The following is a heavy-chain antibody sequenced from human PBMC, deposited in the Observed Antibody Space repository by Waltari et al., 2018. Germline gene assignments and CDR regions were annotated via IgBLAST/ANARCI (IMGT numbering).Heavy chain of an antibody. J-gene: IGHJ4*02. D-gene: IGHD3-10*01. CDR1: GFTCRSYS. CDR3: AREPLHYYGSGRLYYLDY. Sequence: EVQLFESGGGLVKPGCSLRLYCAASGFTCRSYSMNWVSRGPGKELGWGSCIMSRDSYIYYTDSVKGRFTISRDNAKNSLYLQMNSLRAEDTAVYYCAREPLHYYGSGRLYYLDYWGQVTLVTVSS. CDR2: IMSRDSYI. V-gene: IGHV3-21*01.